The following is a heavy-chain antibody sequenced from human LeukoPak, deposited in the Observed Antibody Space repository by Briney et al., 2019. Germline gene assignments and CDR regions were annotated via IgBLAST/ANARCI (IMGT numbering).Heavy chain of an antibody. Sequence: GGSLRLSCAASGFTFSSYAMHWVRQAPGKGLEWVSYISSSGSTIYYADSVKGRFTISRDNAKNSLYLQMNSLRAEDTAVYYCARGDDSSGFGVIANDAFDIWGQGTMVTVSS. J-gene: IGHJ3*02. CDR1: GFTFSSYA. CDR2: ISSSGSTI. V-gene: IGHV3-48*04. D-gene: IGHD3-22*01. CDR3: ARGDDSSGFGVIANDAFDI.